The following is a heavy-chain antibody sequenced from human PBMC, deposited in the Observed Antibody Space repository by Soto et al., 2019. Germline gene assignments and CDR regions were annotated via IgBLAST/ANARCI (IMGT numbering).Heavy chain of an antibody. D-gene: IGHD3-16*01. V-gene: IGHV2-70*01. CDR3: ARTFHGFPDY. J-gene: IGHJ4*02. Sequence: SGPTLVNPTQTLTLTCTFSGFSLSTGGMCVNWIRQPPGKALQWLALIDWDDDEYYNTSLKTRLTISKDTSKKQVVLTMTNMDPVDTATYYCARTFHGFPDYWVQGTLVTVSS. CDR1: GFSLSTGGMC. CDR2: IDWDDDE.